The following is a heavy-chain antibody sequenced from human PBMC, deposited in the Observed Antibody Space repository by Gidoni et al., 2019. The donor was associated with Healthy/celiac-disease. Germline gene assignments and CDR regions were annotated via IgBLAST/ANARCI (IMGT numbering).Heavy chain of an antibody. CDR1: GGSISSSNW. CDR3: ARGGTEWLLLNAFDI. V-gene: IGHV4-4*02. J-gene: IGHJ3*02. D-gene: IGHD3-3*01. Sequence: QVQLQASGPGLVKPSGTLSPTCAVSGGSISSSNWWRWVRQPPGKGLEWIGEIYHRGSTNYNPSLKSRVTISVDKSKNQFFLKLSSVTAADTAVYYCARGGTEWLLLNAFDIWGQGTMVTVSS. CDR2: IYHRGST.